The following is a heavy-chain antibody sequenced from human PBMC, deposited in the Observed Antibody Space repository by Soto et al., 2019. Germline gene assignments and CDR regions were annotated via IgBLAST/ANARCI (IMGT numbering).Heavy chain of an antibody. CDR1: AYSFTSYC. D-gene: IGHD1-7*01. V-gene: IGHV5-51*01. CDR2: IYPGDSPT. J-gene: IGHJ3*01. Sequence: ESLKISCKGSAYSFTSYCIGSVPQMPGKGLECIGIIYPGDSPTRYSPSFQGQVTTSADKSISTAYLQWSGLKASDTAMYFGAGRISGTFTYDAVDLWCQGTVGTV. CDR3: AGRISGTFTYDAVDL.